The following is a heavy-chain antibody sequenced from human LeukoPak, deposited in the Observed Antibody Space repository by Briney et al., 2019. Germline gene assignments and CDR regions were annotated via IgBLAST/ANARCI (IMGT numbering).Heavy chain of an antibody. J-gene: IGHJ4*02. CDR1: GFTFSSYA. D-gene: IGHD2-21*02. CDR3: ARVRPVVTPTLFDY. CDR2: ISYDGSNK. Sequence: GRSLRLSCAASGFTFSSYAMHWVRQAPGKGLEWVAVISYDGSNKYYADSVKGRFTISRDNSKNTLYLQMNSLRAEDTAVYYCARVRPVVTPTLFDYWGQGTLFTASP. V-gene: IGHV3-30-3*01.